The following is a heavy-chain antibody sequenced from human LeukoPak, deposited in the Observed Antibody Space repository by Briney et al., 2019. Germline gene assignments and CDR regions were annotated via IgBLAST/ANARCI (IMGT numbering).Heavy chain of an antibody. CDR3: ARDSDGYYYDSSGSEA. Sequence: GGSLRLSCAASGFTFSDYYMSWIRQAPGKGLEWVSYISSSGSTIYYADSVKGRFTISRDNAKNSLYLQMNSLRAEDTAVYYCARDSDGYYYDSSGSEAWGQGTLVTVSS. J-gene: IGHJ5*02. D-gene: IGHD3-22*01. V-gene: IGHV3-11*04. CDR2: ISSSGSTI. CDR1: GFTFSDYY.